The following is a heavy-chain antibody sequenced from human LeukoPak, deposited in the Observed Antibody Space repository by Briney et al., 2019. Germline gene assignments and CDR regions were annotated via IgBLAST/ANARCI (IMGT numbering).Heavy chain of an antibody. CDR2: ISYDGSNK. CDR1: GFTFSSYG. J-gene: IGHJ4*02. CDR3: AKLAVADDFDY. Sequence: GGSLRLSCAASGFTFSSYGMHWVRQAPGKGLECVAVISYDGSNKYYADSVKGRFTISRDNSKNTLYLQMNSLRAEDTAVYYCAKLAVADDFDYWGQGTLVTVSS. V-gene: IGHV3-30*18. D-gene: IGHD6-19*01.